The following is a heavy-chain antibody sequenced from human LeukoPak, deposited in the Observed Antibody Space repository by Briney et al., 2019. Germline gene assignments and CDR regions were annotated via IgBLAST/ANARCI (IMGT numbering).Heavy chain of an antibody. Sequence: GGSLRLSCAASGFFFSSYAMTWVRQAPGKGLEWVSSISGGDDRTYHTDSVKGRFTISRDSSKNTLYLQMNSLRVDDTAVYYCATRPGAIIGPLDYWGQGILVTVSS. D-gene: IGHD2-2*01. CDR1: GFFFSSYA. CDR3: ATRPGAIIGPLDY. J-gene: IGHJ4*02. V-gene: IGHV3-23*01. CDR2: ISGGDDRT.